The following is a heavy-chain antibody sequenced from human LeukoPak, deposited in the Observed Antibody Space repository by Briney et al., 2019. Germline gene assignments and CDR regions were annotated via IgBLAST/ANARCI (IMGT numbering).Heavy chain of an antibody. V-gene: IGHV1-18*01. Sequence: ASVKVSCKASSYTFTSYGISWVRQAPGQGLEWMGWISAYNGNTNYAQKLQGRVTMTTDTSTSTAYMELRSLRSDDTAVYYCARSRDFWSGSSNWFDPWGQGTLVTVSS. CDR2: ISAYNGNT. D-gene: IGHD3-3*01. J-gene: IGHJ5*02. CDR1: SYTFTSYG. CDR3: ARSRDFWSGSSNWFDP.